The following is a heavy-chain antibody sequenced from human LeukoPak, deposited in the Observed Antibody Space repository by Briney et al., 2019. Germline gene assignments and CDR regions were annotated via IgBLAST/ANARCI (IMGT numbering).Heavy chain of an antibody. CDR3: AKSLLGYCSSTSCYGGDY. CDR1: GFTFSSYS. Sequence: GGSLRLSCAASGFTFSSYSMNWVRQAPGKGLEWVSAISGSGGSTYYADSVKGRSTISRDNSKNTLYLQMNSLRAEDTAVYYCAKSLLGYCSSTSCYGGDYWGQGTLVTVSS. J-gene: IGHJ4*02. D-gene: IGHD2-2*01. V-gene: IGHV3-23*01. CDR2: ISGSGGST.